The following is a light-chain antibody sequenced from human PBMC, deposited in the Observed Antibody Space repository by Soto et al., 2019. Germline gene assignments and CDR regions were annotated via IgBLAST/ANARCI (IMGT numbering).Light chain of an antibody. CDR3: QHYGSAPLSWT. V-gene: IGKV3-20*01. CDR2: TVS. J-gene: IGKJ1*01. CDR1: QRVSSAS. Sequence: ETVVTQSPGTLSLSPGERATHSCRASQRVSSASLAWYQQKPGQAPRLLIYTVSSRATGVPARFSGSGSGTDVTLTINSLEPEEFAVYYCQHYGSAPLSWTFGQGTKVEIK.